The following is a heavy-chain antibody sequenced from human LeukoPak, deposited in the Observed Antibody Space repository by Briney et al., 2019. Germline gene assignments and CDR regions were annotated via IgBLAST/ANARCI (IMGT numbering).Heavy chain of an antibody. CDR2: IYYSGST. Sequence: TPSETLSLTCTVSGGSISSGYWNWIRQPPGKGLEWIGYIYYSGSTKYNPSLMSRVTISVDTSKNQFSLRLTSVTAADTAVYYCPRGSPLDWYFDLWGRGTLVSVSS. CDR1: GGSISSGY. V-gene: IGHV4-59*01. CDR3: PRGSPLDWYFDL. J-gene: IGHJ2*01.